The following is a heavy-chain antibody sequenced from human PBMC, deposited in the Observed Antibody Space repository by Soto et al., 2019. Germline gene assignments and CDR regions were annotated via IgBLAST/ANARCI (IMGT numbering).Heavy chain of an antibody. CDR1: GDSISNSRFY. V-gene: IGHV4-39*01. CDR3: ARDYFDSSDYTTNWFDP. D-gene: IGHD3-22*01. Sequence: QLQLQESGPRLVKSSETLSLTCGVSGDSISNSRFYWAWIRQPPGEGLEWIGSIYHTGNAYYNPSLKSRVTISVDTSKNRFALKVTSVTAADTALYYCARDYFDSSDYTTNWFDPWGQGTLVTVSS. J-gene: IGHJ5*02. CDR2: IYHTGNA.